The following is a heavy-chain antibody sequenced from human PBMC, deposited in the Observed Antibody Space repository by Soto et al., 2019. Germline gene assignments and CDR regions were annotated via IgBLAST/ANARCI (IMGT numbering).Heavy chain of an antibody. CDR2: ITWNGGTI. V-gene: IGHV3-9*01. Sequence: GGSLRLSCAASGFAFDDYVMHWVRQPPGRGLEWVSGITWNGGTIKYVDSVKGRFTISRDNAENSLYLQMNSLRPEDTAVYYCAKGGSAALIAPSGRDNWFDPWGQGTQVTVSS. J-gene: IGHJ5*02. D-gene: IGHD6-13*01. CDR3: AKGGSAALIAPSGRDNWFDP. CDR1: GFAFDDYV.